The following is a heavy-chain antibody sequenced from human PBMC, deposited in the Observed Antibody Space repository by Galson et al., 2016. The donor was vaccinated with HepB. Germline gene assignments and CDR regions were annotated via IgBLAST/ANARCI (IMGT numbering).Heavy chain of an antibody. J-gene: IGHJ3*01. CDR2: VSGHNGST. D-gene: IGHD3/OR15-3a*01. Sequence: SVKVSCKASGYTFGHYNVVWVRQAPGQGLEWMGWVSGHNGSTNYAQKFHGRVTMTTDKSATSSSMELKRLGSDDTAVYYCAREITFLDFALDPWGQGTGVTVSS. CDR3: AREITFLDFALDP. V-gene: IGHV1-18*01. CDR1: GYTFGHYN.